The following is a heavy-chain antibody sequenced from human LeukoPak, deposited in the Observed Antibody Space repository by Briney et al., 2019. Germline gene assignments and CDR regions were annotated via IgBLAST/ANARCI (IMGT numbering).Heavy chain of an antibody. CDR2: IKPDGSTT. V-gene: IGHV3-74*01. J-gene: IGHJ5*02. CDR3: AKSDHFDP. CDR1: GFSFSSHW. D-gene: IGHD1-14*01. Sequence: GGSLRLSCAASGFSFSSHWMHWVRQAPGKGLVWVSRIKPDGSTTSYADSVKGRFTVSRDNAKNTLYLQMNSLRAEDTAVYFCAKSDHFDPWGQGTLVTVSS.